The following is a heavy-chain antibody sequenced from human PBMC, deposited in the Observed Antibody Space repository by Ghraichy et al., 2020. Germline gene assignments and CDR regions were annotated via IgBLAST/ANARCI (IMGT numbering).Heavy chain of an antibody. V-gene: IGHV3-53*01. Sequence: GESLNISCVASGFTVSSNYMSWVRQAPGKGLEWVSVIYSGGSTYYADSVKGRFTISRDNSKNTLYLQMNSLRAEDTAVYYCASTSMTTVTPFDYWGQGTLVTVSS. CDR2: IYSGGST. J-gene: IGHJ4*02. D-gene: IGHD4-17*01. CDR3: ASTSMTTVTPFDY. CDR1: GFTVSSNY.